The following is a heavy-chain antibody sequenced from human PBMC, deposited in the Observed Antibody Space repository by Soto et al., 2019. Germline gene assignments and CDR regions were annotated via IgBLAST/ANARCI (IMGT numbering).Heavy chain of an antibody. CDR2: INAGNGNT. D-gene: IGHD3-16*02. V-gene: IGHV1-3*01. CDR3: ARAASPVIKYNWFDP. CDR1: GYTFTSYA. Sequence: GASVKVSCKASGYTFTSYAMHWVRQAPGQRLEWMGWINAGNGNTKYSQKFQGRVTITRDTSASTAYMELSSLRSEDTAVYYCARAASPVIKYNWFDPWGQGTLVTVSS. J-gene: IGHJ5*02.